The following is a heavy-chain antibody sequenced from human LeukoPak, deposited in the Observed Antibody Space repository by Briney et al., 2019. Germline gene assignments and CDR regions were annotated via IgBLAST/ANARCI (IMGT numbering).Heavy chain of an antibody. V-gene: IGHV4-39*07. D-gene: IGHD3-10*01. J-gene: IGHJ3*02. CDR3: ASLAGSQSGDDTFDI. Sequence: SETLSLTCTASGDSISSTNYFWGWIRQPPGKGLEWIGSVYYSGRTYYNPSLKSRVTISVDTSKNQYSLKLTSVTAADTAVYYCASLAGSQSGDDTFDIWGQGTMVTVSS. CDR2: VYYSGRT. CDR1: GDSISSTNYF.